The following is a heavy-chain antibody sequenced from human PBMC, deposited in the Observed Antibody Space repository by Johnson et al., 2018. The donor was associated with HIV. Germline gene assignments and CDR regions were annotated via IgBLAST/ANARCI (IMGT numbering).Heavy chain of an antibody. J-gene: IGHJ3*02. CDR1: GFTFDTYG. D-gene: IGHD6-6*01. CDR2: IKQDGSEK. V-gene: IGHV3-7*01. Sequence: VQLVESGGGVVQPGRSLRLSCAASGFTFDTYGMHWVRQAPGKGLEWVANIKQDGSEKYYVDSVKGRFTISRENAKNSVYLQMNSLRAEDTAVYYCARLRGSSAKGFDIWGQGTMVIVSS. CDR3: ARLRGSSAKGFDI.